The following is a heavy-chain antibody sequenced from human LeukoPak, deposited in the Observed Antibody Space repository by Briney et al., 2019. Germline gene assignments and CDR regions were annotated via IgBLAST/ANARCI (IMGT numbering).Heavy chain of an antibody. J-gene: IGHJ4*02. CDR2: LYPGDSDT. CDR3: ARQMAGTMPATSDY. Sequence: KCGESLKISCKGSGYRFISYWSGWVRQMPGKGLEWMGLLYPGDSDTRYSPSCQGQVTISADKSISTAYLQWSSLKASDTAMYYCARQMAGTMPATSDYWGQGTLATVSS. V-gene: IGHV5-51*01. CDR1: GYRFISYW. D-gene: IGHD2-2*01.